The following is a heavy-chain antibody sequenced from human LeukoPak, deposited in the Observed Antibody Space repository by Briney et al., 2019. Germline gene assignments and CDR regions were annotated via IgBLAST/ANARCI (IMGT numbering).Heavy chain of an antibody. CDR3: ARRATVANYFDY. D-gene: IGHD4-23*01. J-gene: IGHJ4*02. V-gene: IGHV4-39*01. CDR2: IYYSGST. CDR1: GGSISSSSYY. Sequence: LSETLSLTCTVSGGSISSSSYYWGWIRQPPGKGLEWIGSIYYSGSTYYNPSLKSRVTISVDTSKNQFSLKLSSVTAADTAVYYCARRATVANYFDYWGQGTLVTVSS.